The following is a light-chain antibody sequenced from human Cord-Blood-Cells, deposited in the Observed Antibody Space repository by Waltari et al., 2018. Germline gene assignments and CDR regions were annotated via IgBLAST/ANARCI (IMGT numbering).Light chain of an antibody. Sequence: SALTQPASVSGSPGQPITISCTGTLSDVGGSNHVFWYQQHPAKAPKLMIYDVSNRPSGVSNRFSGSKSGNTASLTIAGLQAEDEADYYCSSYTSSSTLVFGGGTKLTVL. CDR1: LSDVGGSNH. J-gene: IGLJ3*02. CDR3: SSYTSSSTLV. CDR2: DVS. V-gene: IGLV2-14*01.